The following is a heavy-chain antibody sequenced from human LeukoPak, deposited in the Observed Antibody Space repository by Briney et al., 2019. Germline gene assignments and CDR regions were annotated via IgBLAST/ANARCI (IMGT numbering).Heavy chain of an antibody. Sequence: GGSLRLSCAASGFTVSSNYMSWIRQAPGKGLEWVSSISSSTSYIYYADSVKGRFTISKDNAKNSLYLQMNSLRAEDTAVYYCARAGGSTVSHSDYWGQGTLVTVSS. CDR1: GFTVSSNY. V-gene: IGHV3-21*01. CDR2: ISSSTSYI. J-gene: IGHJ4*02. D-gene: IGHD4-17*01. CDR3: ARAGGSTVSHSDY.